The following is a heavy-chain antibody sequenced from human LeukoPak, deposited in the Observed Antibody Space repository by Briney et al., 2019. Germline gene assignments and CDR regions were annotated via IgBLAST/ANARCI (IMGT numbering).Heavy chain of an antibody. CDR1: GFTFSNYG. V-gene: IGHV3-33*01. J-gene: IGHJ5*02. Sequence: GGSVRLSCAASGFTFSNYGMHWVRQAPGKGLEWVAVIWSDGSNKYYADSVRGRFTISRDNSKNTLYLQMNSLRAEDTAVYYCARVTMVAAASYNWFVPWGQGTLVPVSS. CDR3: ARVTMVAAASYNWFVP. CDR2: IWSDGSNK. D-gene: IGHD2-15*01.